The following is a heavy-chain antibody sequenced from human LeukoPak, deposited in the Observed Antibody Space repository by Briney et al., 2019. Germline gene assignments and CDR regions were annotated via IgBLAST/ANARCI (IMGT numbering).Heavy chain of an antibody. V-gene: IGHV4-39*07. Sequence: SETLSLTCTVSGGSISSSSYYWGWIRQPPGKGLEWIGSIYYSGSTNYNPSLKSRVTISVDTSKNQFSLKLSSVTAADTAVYYCASSPDIVVVPAAPGHFDYWGQGTLVTVSS. CDR3: ASSPDIVVVPAAPGHFDY. D-gene: IGHD2-2*01. J-gene: IGHJ4*02. CDR1: GGSISSSSYY. CDR2: IYYSGST.